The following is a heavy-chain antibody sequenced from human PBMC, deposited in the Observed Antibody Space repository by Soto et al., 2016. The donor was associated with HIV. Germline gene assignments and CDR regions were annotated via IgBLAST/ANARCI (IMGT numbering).Heavy chain of an antibody. Sequence: EVQLLESGGGLVQPGESLRLSCTGSEFTFRTYSMNWVRQAPGKGLEWVSSISRSSTYIYYADSVKGRFTISRDNAKNLLYLQMNSLRAEDTAVYYCARAETYSSSYQDWGQGTLVTVSS. CDR1: EFTFRTYS. V-gene: IGHV3-21*01. D-gene: IGHD6-13*01. CDR2: ISRSSTYI. J-gene: IGHJ4*02. CDR3: ARAETYSSSYQD.